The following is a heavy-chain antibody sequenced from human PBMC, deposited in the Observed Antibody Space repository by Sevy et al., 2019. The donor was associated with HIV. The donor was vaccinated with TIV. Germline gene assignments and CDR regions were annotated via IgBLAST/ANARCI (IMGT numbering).Heavy chain of an antibody. CDR1: GFTFSSYS. CDR2: ISSSSSYI. CDR3: VADSSSSKAYYYYYMDV. Sequence: GGSLRLSCAASGFTFSSYSINWVRQAPGKGLEWVSSISSSSSYIYYADSVKGRFTISRDNAKNSLYLQMNSLRAEDTAVYYCVADSSSSKAYYYYYMDVWGKGTTVTVSS. V-gene: IGHV3-21*01. J-gene: IGHJ6*03. D-gene: IGHD6-6*01.